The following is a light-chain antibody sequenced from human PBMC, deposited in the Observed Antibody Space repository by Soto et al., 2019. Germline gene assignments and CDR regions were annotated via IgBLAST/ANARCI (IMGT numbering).Light chain of an antibody. CDR2: AAS. J-gene: IGKJ1*01. V-gene: IGKV1-39*01. CDR3: QQSYSTPRT. Sequence: DIQLIQSPSSLSASVGDRVTITCRANEKMTRYLNWYQQKPGKAPKLLIYAASNLQRGVPSRFSGSGSGADFILTISSLQPEDSATYYCQQSYSTPRTFGQGTKVDIK. CDR1: EKMTRY.